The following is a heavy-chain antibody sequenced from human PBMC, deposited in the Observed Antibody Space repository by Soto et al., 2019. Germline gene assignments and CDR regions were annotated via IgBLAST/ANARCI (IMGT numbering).Heavy chain of an antibody. CDR2: ISGSGGST. V-gene: IGHV3-23*01. CDR3: VKGQVSRNNYFDY. Sequence: GGSLRLSCAASGFTFSSYAMSWVRQAPGKGLEWVSAISGSGGSTYYADSVKSRFTISRDNSKNTLYLQMNSLRAEDTAVYYCVKGQVSRNNYFDYWGQGTLVTVSS. CDR1: GFTFSSYA. J-gene: IGHJ4*02.